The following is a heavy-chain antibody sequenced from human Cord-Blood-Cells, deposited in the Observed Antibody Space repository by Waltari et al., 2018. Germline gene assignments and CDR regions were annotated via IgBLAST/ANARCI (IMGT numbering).Heavy chain of an antibody. CDR3: ARLYCSGGSCYGDAFDI. V-gene: IGHV5-51*01. CDR2: IYPGDSAT. D-gene: IGHD2-15*01. CDR1: GYSFTSYW. J-gene: IGHJ3*02. Sequence: EVQLVQSGAEVKKPGESLKISCKGSGYSFTSYWIGWVRQMPGKGLGWMGIIYPGDSATRYSPSFQGQVTISADKSISTAYLQWSSLKASDTAMYYCARLYCSGGSCYGDAFDIWGQGTMVTVSS.